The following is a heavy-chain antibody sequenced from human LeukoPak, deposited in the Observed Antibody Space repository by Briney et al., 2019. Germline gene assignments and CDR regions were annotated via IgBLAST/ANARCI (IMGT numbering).Heavy chain of an antibody. CDR1: GYTFTSYG. V-gene: IGHV1-18*01. J-gene: IGHJ4*02. D-gene: IGHD3-10*01. Sequence: ASAKVSCKASGYTFTSYGISGVRQAPGQGLEWMGWISVYNGNTNYAQKLQGRVTMTTDTSTTTAYMELRSLRSDDTAVYYCARDYYGSGRELDYWGQGTLVTVSS. CDR3: ARDYYGSGRELDY. CDR2: ISVYNGNT.